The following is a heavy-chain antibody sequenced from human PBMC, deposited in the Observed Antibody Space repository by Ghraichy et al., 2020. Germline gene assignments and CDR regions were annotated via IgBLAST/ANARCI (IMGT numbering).Heavy chain of an antibody. CDR3: SRDTTAGYSSSWGDY. D-gene: IGHD6-13*01. V-gene: IGHV3-30-3*01. Sequence: GGSLRLSCAASGFDFRIYTMHWVRQAPGKGLEWLALMSYDGTKKFYADSVSGRFTISRDTSKRTLYLEMNGLRPDDSGLYYCSRDTTAGYSSSWGDYWGQGTLVTVAS. J-gene: IGHJ4*02. CDR1: GFDFRIYT. CDR2: MSYDGTKK.